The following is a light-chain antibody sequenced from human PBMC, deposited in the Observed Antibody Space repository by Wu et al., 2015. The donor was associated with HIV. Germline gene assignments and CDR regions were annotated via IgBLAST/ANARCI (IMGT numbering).Light chain of an antibody. V-gene: IGKV3-15*01. CDR2: GAS. CDR3: QQYNKRPPWT. J-gene: IGKJ1*01. Sequence: EIVMTQSPATLSVSPGESTTLSCRASQSVRRDLAWYQQKPGQAPRLLIYGASTRATGIPARFSGSGSGTEFTLTISSMQSEDSAVYYCQQYNKRPPWTFGQGTKVE. CDR1: QSVRRD.